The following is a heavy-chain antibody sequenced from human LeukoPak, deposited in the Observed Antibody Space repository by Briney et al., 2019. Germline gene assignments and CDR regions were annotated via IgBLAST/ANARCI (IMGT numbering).Heavy chain of an antibody. V-gene: IGHV3-11*01. Sequence: GGSLRLSCAASGFTFSDYYMSWIRQAPGEGLEWVSYISSSGSTIYYADSVKGRFTISRDNAKNSLYLQMNSLRAEDTAVYYCARSRIAVAGTISDYWGQGTLVTVSS. CDR2: ISSSGSTI. CDR3: ARSRIAVAGTISDY. CDR1: GFTFSDYY. D-gene: IGHD6-19*01. J-gene: IGHJ4*02.